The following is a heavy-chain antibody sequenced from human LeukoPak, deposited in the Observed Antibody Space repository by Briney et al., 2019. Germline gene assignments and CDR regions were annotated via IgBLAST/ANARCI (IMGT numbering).Heavy chain of an antibody. CDR1: GFTFSSYA. J-gene: IGHJ4*02. CDR3: AKRGPVYSASPGNYFDY. Sequence: GGSLRLSCAASGFTFSSYAMHWVRQAPGKGLEWVSAISNNGGYTYYADSVKGRFTISRDNSKNTLYLQMNSLRAEDTAVYYCAKRGPVYSASPGNYFDYWGQGTLVTVSS. CDR2: ISNNGGYT. D-gene: IGHD3-10*01. V-gene: IGHV3-23*01.